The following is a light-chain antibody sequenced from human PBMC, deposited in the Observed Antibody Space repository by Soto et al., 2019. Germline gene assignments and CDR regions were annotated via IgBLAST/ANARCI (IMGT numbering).Light chain of an antibody. CDR3: QQYGSSYT. V-gene: IGKV3-20*01. Sequence: EIVLTQSPGTLSLSPGERATLSCRASQSVSSSYLAWYQQKPGQAPRLLMYGASSRATGIPGRVSGSGSGTDFTLTISRLEPEDFAVYYCQQYGSSYTFGQGTKLEIK. J-gene: IGKJ2*01. CDR2: GAS. CDR1: QSVSSSY.